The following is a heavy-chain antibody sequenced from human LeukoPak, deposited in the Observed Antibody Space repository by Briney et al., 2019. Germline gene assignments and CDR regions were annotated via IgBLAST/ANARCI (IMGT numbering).Heavy chain of an antibody. Sequence: GGSLRLSCAASGFSFYTYSMDWVRQAPGKGLEWVSYISSSTTTMLYADSVKGRFTISRDNAKNSLYLQMDSLRAEDTVLYYCARGRHYYDSSVNRGADYWGQGTLVTVSS. J-gene: IGHJ4*02. CDR2: ISSSTTTM. CDR1: GFSFYTYS. V-gene: IGHV3-48*01. D-gene: IGHD3-22*01. CDR3: ARGRHYYDSSVNRGADY.